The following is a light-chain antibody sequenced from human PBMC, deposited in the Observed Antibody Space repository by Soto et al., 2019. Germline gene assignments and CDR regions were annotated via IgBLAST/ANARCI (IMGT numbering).Light chain of an antibody. CDR3: QQYGSSPTWT. J-gene: IGKJ1*01. V-gene: IGKV3-20*01. Sequence: EIILTQSPDTLSLSPGERATLSCRASQSVFNNHIGWYQQKPGQAPRLLIYGASSRATGIPDRFSGSGSGTDFTLTISRLEPEDFAVYYCQQYGSSPTWTFGQGTKVDIK. CDR1: QSVFNNH. CDR2: GAS.